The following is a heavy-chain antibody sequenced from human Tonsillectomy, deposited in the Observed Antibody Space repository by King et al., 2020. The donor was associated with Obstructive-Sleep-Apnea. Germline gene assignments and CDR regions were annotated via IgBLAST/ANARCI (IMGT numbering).Heavy chain of an antibody. Sequence: VQLVESGGGVVQPGRSLRLSCAASGFTFSSYAMHWVRQAPGKGLEWVAVISYDGSNKYYADSVKGRFTISSDNSKNTLYLQMNSLRAEDTAVYYCARDATTVTPYYYYGMDVWGQGTTVTVSS. J-gene: IGHJ6*02. CDR3: ARDATTVTPYYYYGMDV. V-gene: IGHV3-30-3*01. D-gene: IGHD4-17*01. CDR1: GFTFSSYA. CDR2: ISYDGSNK.